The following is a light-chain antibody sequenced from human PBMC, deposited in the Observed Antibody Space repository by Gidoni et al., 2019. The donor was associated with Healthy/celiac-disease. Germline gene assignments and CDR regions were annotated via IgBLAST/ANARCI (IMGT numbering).Light chain of an antibody. CDR3: QQRWT. V-gene: IGKV3-11*01. Sequence: EIVLTQSPATLSLSPGERATLSCRASQSVSSYLAWYQQKPGHAPRLLIYDASNRATGIPARFSGSGSGTDFTLTISSLEPEDFAVYYCQQRWTFGQGTKVEIK. J-gene: IGKJ1*01. CDR1: QSVSSY. CDR2: DAS.